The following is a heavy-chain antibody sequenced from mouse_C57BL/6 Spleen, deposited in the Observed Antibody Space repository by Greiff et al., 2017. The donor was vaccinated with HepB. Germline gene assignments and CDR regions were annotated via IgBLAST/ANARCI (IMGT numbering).Heavy chain of an antibody. V-gene: IGHV1-64*01. CDR3: ARSRSYAMDY. D-gene: IGHD1-1*01. CDR2: IHPNSGST. J-gene: IGHJ4*01. CDR1: GYTFTSYW. Sequence: QVQLQQPGAELVKPGASVKLSCKASGYTFTSYWMHWVKQRPGQGLEWIGMIHPNSGSTNYNEKFKSKATLTVDKSSSTAYMQRSSLTSEDSAVYYCARSRSYAMDYWGQGTSVTVSS.